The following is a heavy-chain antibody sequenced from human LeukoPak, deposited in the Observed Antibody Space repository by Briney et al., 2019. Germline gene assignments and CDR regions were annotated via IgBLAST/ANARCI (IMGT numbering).Heavy chain of an antibody. V-gene: IGHV3-23*01. J-gene: IGHJ2*01. CDR2: ISGSGGST. D-gene: IGHD1-26*01. CDR3: AKDRTVGASYWYFDL. CDR1: GFTFSSYA. Sequence: GGSLRLSCAASGFTFSSYAMSWVRQVPGKGLEWVSAISGSGGSTYYADSVKGRFTISRDSSKNTLFPHMNTLRAEDTAIYYCAKDRTVGASYWYFDLWGRGTLVTVSS.